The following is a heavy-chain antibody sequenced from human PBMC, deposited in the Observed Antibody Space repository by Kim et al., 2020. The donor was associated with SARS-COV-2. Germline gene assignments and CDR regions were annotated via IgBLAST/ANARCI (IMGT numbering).Heavy chain of an antibody. CDR1: GGSISSYY. D-gene: IGHD6-13*01. V-gene: IGHV4-4*07. CDR3: ARDRRIKAAGGYYYYYMDV. Sequence: SETLSLTCTVSGGSISSYYWSWIRQPAGKGLEWIGRIYTSGSTNYNPSLKSRVTMSVDTSKNQFSLKLSSVTAADTAVYYCARDRRIKAAGGYYYYYMDVWGKGTTVTVSS. J-gene: IGHJ6*03. CDR2: IYTSGST.